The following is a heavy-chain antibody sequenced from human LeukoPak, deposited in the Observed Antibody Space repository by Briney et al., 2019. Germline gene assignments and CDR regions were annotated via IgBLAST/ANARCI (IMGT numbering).Heavy chain of an antibody. J-gene: IGHJ5*02. CDR1: GYTFTGYG. V-gene: IGHV1-18*01. CDR3: ARARVQLERRPFYNWFDP. CDR2: IDPNSGGT. Sequence: ASVKVSCKASGYTFTGYGMHWVRQAPGQGLEWMGRIDPNSGGTNFAQKLQGRVTMTTDTSTSTAYMELRSLRSDDTAVYYCARARVQLERRPFYNWFDPWGQGTLVTVSS. D-gene: IGHD1-1*01.